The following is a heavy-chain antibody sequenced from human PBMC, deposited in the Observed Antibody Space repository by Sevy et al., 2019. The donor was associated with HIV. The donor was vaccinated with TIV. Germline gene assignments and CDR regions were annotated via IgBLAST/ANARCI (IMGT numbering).Heavy chain of an antibody. Sequence: ASVKVSCKASGYTFTNYAIHWVRRAPGQRLEWMGWINGDNGNTQFSKKFQGRVTITRDTSASTAYMQLSSPRSEDTGVYYCARDGATAWFFFYGMDVWGQGTTVT. V-gene: IGHV1-3*01. CDR3: ARDGATAWFFFYGMDV. D-gene: IGHD5-18*01. J-gene: IGHJ6*02. CDR1: GYTFTNYA. CDR2: INGDNGNT.